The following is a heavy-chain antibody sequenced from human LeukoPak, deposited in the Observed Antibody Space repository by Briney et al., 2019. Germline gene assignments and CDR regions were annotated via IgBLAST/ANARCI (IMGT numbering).Heavy chain of an antibody. D-gene: IGHD3-22*01. J-gene: IGHJ4*02. CDR2: IYYSGST. CDR3: ARGGKYYDSSGYHLDY. V-gene: IGHV4-59*01. CDR1: GGSISSYY. Sequence: SETLSLTCTVSGGSISSYYWSWIRQPPGKGLEWIGYIYYSGSTNYNPSLKSRVTISVDTSKNQFSLKLSSVTAADTAVYYCARGGKYYDSSGYHLDYWGQGTLVTVSS.